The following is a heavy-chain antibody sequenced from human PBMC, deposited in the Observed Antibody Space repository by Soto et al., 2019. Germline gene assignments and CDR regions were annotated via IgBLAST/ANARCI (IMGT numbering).Heavy chain of an antibody. Sequence: GGSLRLSCAASGFTFINYAMTWVRQAPGEGLEWVSTISGNGANTHYAGSVKGRFCIYRDNSKNTLYIQMNSLRAEDTAVYYCAKDYGRSRYFFDYWGQGALVTAPQ. CDR2: ISGNGANT. J-gene: IGHJ4*02. CDR3: AKDYGRSRYFFDY. D-gene: IGHD3-10*01. CDR1: GFTFINYA. V-gene: IGHV3-23*01.